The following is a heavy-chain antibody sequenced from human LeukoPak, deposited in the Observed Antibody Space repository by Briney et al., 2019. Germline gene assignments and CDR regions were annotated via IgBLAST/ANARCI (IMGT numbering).Heavy chain of an antibody. Sequence: GGSLRLSCAASGLTFSSYSMNWVRQAPGKGLEWVSYISSSSSSIHYADSVKGRFTISRDNAKNSLYLQMSSLRDEDTAMYYCARDYYYGFYYWGQGTLVTVSS. J-gene: IGHJ4*02. CDR1: GLTFSSYS. V-gene: IGHV3-48*02. CDR2: ISSSSSSI. CDR3: ARDYYYGFYY. D-gene: IGHD3-10*01.